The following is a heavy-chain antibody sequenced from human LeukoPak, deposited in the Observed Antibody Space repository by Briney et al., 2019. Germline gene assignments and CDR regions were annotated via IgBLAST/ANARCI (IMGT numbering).Heavy chain of an antibody. CDR3: VKSSITMVRGVPD. D-gene: IGHD3-10*01. Sequence: AGGSLRLSCAASGFTFGSYAMHWVRQAPGKRLEYVSAISSNGGSTYYADSVKGRFTISRDNSKNALYLQMSSLRTEDTAVYYCVKSSITMVRGVPDWGQGTLVTVSS. J-gene: IGHJ4*02. CDR2: ISSNGGST. V-gene: IGHV3-64D*06. CDR1: GFTFGSYA.